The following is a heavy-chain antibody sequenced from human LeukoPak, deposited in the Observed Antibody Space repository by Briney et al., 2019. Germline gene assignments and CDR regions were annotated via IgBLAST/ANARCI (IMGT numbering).Heavy chain of an antibody. CDR2: ISYDESNK. CDR3: AKSSYYYDRSGYRPQYYFDY. V-gene: IGHV3-30*18. Sequence: GGSLRLSCAPYGLTFSSYAMHWVRQAPGKGLEWVAGISYDESNKYYVDSVKGRFTISRDNSKNTLYLQMNSLRAEDTAVYYCAKSSYYYDRSGYRPQYYFDYWGQGTLVTVSS. CDR1: GLTFSSYA. J-gene: IGHJ4*02. D-gene: IGHD3-22*01.